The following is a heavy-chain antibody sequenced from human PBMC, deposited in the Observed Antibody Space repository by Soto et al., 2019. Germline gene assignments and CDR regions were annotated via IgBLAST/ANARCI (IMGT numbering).Heavy chain of an antibody. J-gene: IGHJ6*02. CDR3: ARAAPYYYYYYGMDV. CDR1: GYTFTSYG. D-gene: IGHD6-6*01. V-gene: IGHV1-18*04. Sequence: QVQLVQSGAEVKKPGASVKVSCKASGYTFTSYGISWVRQAPGQGLEWMGWISAYNGNTNYAQNLQGRVTMTTDTSTSTAYMELRSLRSDDTAVYYCARAAPYYYYYYGMDVWGQGTTVTVSS. CDR2: ISAYNGNT.